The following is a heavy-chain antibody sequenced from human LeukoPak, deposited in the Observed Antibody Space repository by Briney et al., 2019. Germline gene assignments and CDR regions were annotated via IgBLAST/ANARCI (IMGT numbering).Heavy chain of an antibody. Sequence: PSETLSLTCAVYGGSFSGYYWSWIRQPPGKGLEWIGEINHSGSTNYNPSLKSRVTISVDTSKNQFSLKLSSVTAADTAVYYCARQEWESTGRSYYYYMDVWGKGTTVTISS. CDR1: GGSFSGYY. D-gene: IGHD1-14*01. CDR3: ARQEWESTGRSYYYYMDV. J-gene: IGHJ6*03. V-gene: IGHV4-34*01. CDR2: INHSGST.